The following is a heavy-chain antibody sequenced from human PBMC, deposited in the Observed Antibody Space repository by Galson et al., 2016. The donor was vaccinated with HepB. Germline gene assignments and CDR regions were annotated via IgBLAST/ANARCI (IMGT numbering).Heavy chain of an antibody. D-gene: IGHD2-15*01. CDR1: GGTFSSYA. J-gene: IGHJ5*02. Sequence: SVKVSCKASGGTFSSYAIGWVRQAPGQGLEWMGEIIPIFDTANYAQSFQGRVTITADKSTSTAYMELSSLRSEDTAAYYCARGDLIGYCSGGTCSNWFDPWGQGTLVTVSS. CDR2: IIPIFDTA. CDR3: ARGDLIGYCSGGTCSNWFDP. V-gene: IGHV1-69*06.